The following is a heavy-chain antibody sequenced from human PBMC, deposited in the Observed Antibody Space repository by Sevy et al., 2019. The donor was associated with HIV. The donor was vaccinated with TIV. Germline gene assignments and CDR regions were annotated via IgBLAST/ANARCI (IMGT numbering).Heavy chain of an antibody. D-gene: IGHD3-22*01. CDR3: ARDGSSGQYLSYFDP. J-gene: IGHJ5*02. Sequence: GGSLRLSCAASGFTFSRYSMNWVRQAPGKGLEWVSYISSHGSTLYYADSVKGRFTISSDNAVNSLYLQMNSRRDEDTAVYYCARDGSSGQYLSYFDPWGPGTLVTVSS. CDR2: ISSHGSTL. V-gene: IGHV3-48*02. CDR1: GFTFSRYS.